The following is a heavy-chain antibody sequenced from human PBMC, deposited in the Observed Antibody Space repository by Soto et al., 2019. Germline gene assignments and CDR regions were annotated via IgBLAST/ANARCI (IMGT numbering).Heavy chain of an antibody. J-gene: IGHJ4*02. CDR1: GFTFSSYA. D-gene: IGHD1-26*01. V-gene: IGHV3-30-3*01. Sequence: GGSLRLSCAASGFTFSSYAMHWFRQAPGKGLEWVAVISYDGSNKYYADSVKGRFTISRDNSKNTLYLQMNSLRAEDTAVYYCARDLYSGSYYGPFDYWGQGTLVTVSS. CDR2: ISYDGSNK. CDR3: ARDLYSGSYYGPFDY.